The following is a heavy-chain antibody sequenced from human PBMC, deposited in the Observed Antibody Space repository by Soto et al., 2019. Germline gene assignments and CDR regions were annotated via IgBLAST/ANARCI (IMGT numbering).Heavy chain of an antibody. V-gene: IGHV3-21*01. CDR2: ISSSSSNI. Sequence: GGSLRLSCAASGFTFSSYSMNWVRQAPGKXLEWVSSISSSSSNIYYADSVKGRFTISRDNAKNSLYLQMNSLRAEDTAVYYCARNVDTATAPYYYYGMDVWGQGTTVTVFS. D-gene: IGHD5-18*01. CDR3: ARNVDTATAPYYYYGMDV. J-gene: IGHJ6*02. CDR1: GFTFSSYS.